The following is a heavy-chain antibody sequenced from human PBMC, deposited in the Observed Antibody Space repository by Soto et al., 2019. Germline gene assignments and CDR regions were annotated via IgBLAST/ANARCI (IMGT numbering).Heavy chain of an antibody. Sequence: QVQLQQWGAGLLKPSETLSLTCAVSGGYFRGFYWTWIRQSPGKGLDWLGDINHVGITNYNPSLKSRVSIPVDTSKSQFSLKLSSVTASDTAVYYWARAHDFWGGRQQPIDSLGQGTLVTVSS. CDR2: INHVGIT. V-gene: IGHV4-34*01. J-gene: IGHJ4*02. D-gene: IGHD3-3*01. CDR1: GGYFRGFY. CDR3: ARAHDFWGGRQQPIDS.